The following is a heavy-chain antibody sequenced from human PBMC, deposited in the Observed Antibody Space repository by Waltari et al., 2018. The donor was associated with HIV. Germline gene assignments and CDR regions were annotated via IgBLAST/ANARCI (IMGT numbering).Heavy chain of an antibody. D-gene: IGHD6-19*01. CDR3: AKGIAVATTYYYAAMDV. J-gene: IGHJ6*02. CDR2: INTNTGIP. CDR1: GYTFTTYG. V-gene: IGHV7-4-1*02. Sequence: QVQLVQSGSELKKPGASVKVSCKASGYTFTTYGINWVRQAPGQGLEWMGWINTNTGIPTYAQGFSGRFVFSFDTSVSTAYLQISSLKSEDSAVYFCAKGIAVATTYYYAAMDVWGPGTTVAVSS.